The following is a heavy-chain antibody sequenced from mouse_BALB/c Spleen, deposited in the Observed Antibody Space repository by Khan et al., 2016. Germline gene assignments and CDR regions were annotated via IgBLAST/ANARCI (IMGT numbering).Heavy chain of an antibody. D-gene: IGHD1-1*01. CDR3: ARRDYYGTLYAMDY. Sequence: QVQLQQSGAELVRPGSSVKISCKASGYAFSSYWMNWVKQRPGQGLEWIGQIYPGDGDTNYNGKFKGKATLTADKSSSTAYMQLSSLTSEDSAVYFCARRDYYGTLYAMDYWGQGTSVTVSS. J-gene: IGHJ4*01. CDR2: IYPGDGDT. V-gene: IGHV1-80*01. CDR1: GYAFSSYW.